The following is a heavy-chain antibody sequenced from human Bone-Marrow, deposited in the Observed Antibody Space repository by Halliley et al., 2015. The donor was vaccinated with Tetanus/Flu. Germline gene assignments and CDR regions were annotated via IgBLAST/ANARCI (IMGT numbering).Heavy chain of an antibody. V-gene: IGHV4-59*01. CDR3: ATGGGYLIDY. CDR2: IYNSGTT. J-gene: IGHJ4*02. Sequence: KGLEWIGFIYNSGTTIYNPSLKSRVTMSVDTSKNQLSLKLSSVIAADTAVYYCATGGGYLIDYWGQGTLLTVSS. D-gene: IGHD5-12*01.